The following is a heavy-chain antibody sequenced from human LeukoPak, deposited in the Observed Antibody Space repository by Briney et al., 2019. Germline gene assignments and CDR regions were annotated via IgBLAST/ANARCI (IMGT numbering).Heavy chain of an antibody. D-gene: IGHD2-2*01. J-gene: IGHJ4*02. CDR1: GFTFSSYW. Sequence: GGSLRLSCAVSGFTFSSYWMHWVRQAPGKGLVWVSHIKTDGSTTAYADSVMGRFTISRDNAKNTLYLQMNSLRAEDTGVYYCARGSQQLPRSTPAYWGQGTLVTVSS. CDR3: ARGSQQLPRSTPAY. CDR2: IKTDGSTT. V-gene: IGHV3-74*01.